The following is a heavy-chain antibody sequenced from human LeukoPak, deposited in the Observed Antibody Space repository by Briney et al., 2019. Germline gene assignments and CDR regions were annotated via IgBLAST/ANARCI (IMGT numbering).Heavy chain of an antibody. D-gene: IGHD3-22*01. CDR3: ARDQNSRYYYDSSGYYGFDY. CDR2: IIPIFGTA. CDR1: GGTFKNYA. J-gene: IGHJ4*02. V-gene: IGHV1-69*13. Sequence: SVKVSCKASGGTFKNYAISWVRQAPGQGLEWMGGIIPIFGTANYAQKFQGRVTITADESTSTAYMELSSLRSEDTAVYYCARDQNSRYYYDSSGYYGFDYWGQGTLVTVSS.